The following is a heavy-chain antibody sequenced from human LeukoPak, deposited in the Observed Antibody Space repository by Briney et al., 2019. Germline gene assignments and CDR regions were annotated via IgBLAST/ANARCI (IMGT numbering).Heavy chain of an antibody. CDR3: ARDTADEYCSSASCYGMDV. CDR2: IYYSGGT. CDR1: GGSVSSGTYY. J-gene: IGHJ6*04. D-gene: IGHD2-2*01. V-gene: IGHV4-61*01. Sequence: PSETLSLTSTVSGGSVSSGTYYWSWIRQPPGKGLEWIGYIYYSGGTKYNPSLKSRVTISVDTSKTQFSLKLSSVTAADTAVYYCARDTADEYCSSASCYGMDVWGKGTTVTVSS.